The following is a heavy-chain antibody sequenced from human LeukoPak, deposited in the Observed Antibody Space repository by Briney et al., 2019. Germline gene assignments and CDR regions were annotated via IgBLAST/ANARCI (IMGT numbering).Heavy chain of an antibody. D-gene: IGHD3-3*01. V-gene: IGHV1-69*04. CDR1: GGTFSSYA. CDR2: IIPILGIA. CDR3: AILGTIFGVVRNYFDY. Sequence: SVKVSCKAPGGTFSSYAISWVRQAPGQGLEWMGRIIPILGIANYAQKFQGRVTITADKSTSTAYMELSSLRSEDTAVYYCAILGTIFGVVRNYFDYWGQGTLVTVSS. J-gene: IGHJ4*02.